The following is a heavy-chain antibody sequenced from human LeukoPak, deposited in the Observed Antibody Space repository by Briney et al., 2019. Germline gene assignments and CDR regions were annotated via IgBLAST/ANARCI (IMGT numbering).Heavy chain of an antibody. V-gene: IGHV4-39*01. CDR2: IYYSGST. Sequence: SETLSLTFTVSGGSISSSSYYWGWIRQPPGKGLEWIGSIYYSGSTYYNPSLKSRVTISVDTSKNQFSLKLSSVTAADTAVYYCARGSGYDWNYYYMDVWGKGTTVTVSS. J-gene: IGHJ6*03. CDR3: ARGSGYDWNYYYMDV. D-gene: IGHD5-12*01. CDR1: GGSISSSSYY.